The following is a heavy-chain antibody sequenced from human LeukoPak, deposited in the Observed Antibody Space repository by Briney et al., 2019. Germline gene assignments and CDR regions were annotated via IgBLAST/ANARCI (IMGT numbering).Heavy chain of an antibody. V-gene: IGHV3-7*01. CDR3: ARGEAAAGDASEFAY. CDR2: IKEDGSDK. CDR1: GFTFGTYW. J-gene: IGHJ4*02. Sequence: GGSLRLSCAASGFTFGTYWMSWVRQAPGKGLEWVANIKEDGSDKYYVDSVKGRFTISRDNAKNSLYLQMNSLRAEDTAVYYCARGEAAAGDASEFAYWGQGILVTVSS. D-gene: IGHD6-13*01.